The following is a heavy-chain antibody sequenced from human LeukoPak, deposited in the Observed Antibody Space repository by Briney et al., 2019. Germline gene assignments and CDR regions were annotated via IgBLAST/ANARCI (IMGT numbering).Heavy chain of an antibody. Sequence: GGSLRLSCAASGFTFSNYWVHWVRQAPGKGLEWVSVIYSGGSTYYADSVKGRFTISRDNSKNTLYLQMNSLRAEDTAVYYRARGRIAAADTTLYYYYGMGVWGQGTTVTVSS. J-gene: IGHJ6*02. V-gene: IGHV3-66*01. D-gene: IGHD6-13*01. CDR3: ARGRIAAADTTLYYYYGMGV. CDR2: IYSGGST. CDR1: GFTFSNYW.